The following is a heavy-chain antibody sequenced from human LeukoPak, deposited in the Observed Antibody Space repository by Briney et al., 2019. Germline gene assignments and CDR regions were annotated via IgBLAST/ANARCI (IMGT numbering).Heavy chain of an antibody. J-gene: IGHJ4*02. CDR2: ISSSSSYI. CDR3: ARVFSSGWTVDY. CDR1: GFTFSSYS. V-gene: IGHV3-21*01. D-gene: IGHD6-19*01. Sequence: GGPLRLSCAASGFTFSSYSMNWVRQAPGKGLEWVSSISSSSSYIYYADSVKGRFTISRDNAKNSLYLQMNSLRAEDTAVYYCARVFSSGWTVDYWGQGTLVTVSS.